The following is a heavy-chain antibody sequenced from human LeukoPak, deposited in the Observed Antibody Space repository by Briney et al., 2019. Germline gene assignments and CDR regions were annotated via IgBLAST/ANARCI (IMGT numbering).Heavy chain of an antibody. CDR3: ERQYYYDSSGYFFFGF. V-gene: IGHV4-39*01. D-gene: IGHD3-22*01. J-gene: IGHJ3*01. CDR1: GGSISNSSYY. CDR2: IYYRGTT. Sequence: SETLSLTCTVSGGSISNSSYYWAWLRPPPGKGLEWLGNIYYRGTTYYSPSLKSRVTISVDTSNNQFSLRLSSVTAADRAVYYCERQYYYDSSGYFFFGFWGQGTMVTVSS.